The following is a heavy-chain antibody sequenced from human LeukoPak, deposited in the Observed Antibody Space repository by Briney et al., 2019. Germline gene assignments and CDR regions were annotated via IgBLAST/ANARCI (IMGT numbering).Heavy chain of an antibody. D-gene: IGHD3-22*01. CDR1: GFTFSNYG. J-gene: IGHJ4*02. CDR3: AKPLRDSSGYYRNDY. V-gene: IGHV3-30*02. CDR2: IRFDGSNK. Sequence: GGSLRLSCAASGFTFSNYGVHWVRQAPGKGLEWVSFIRFDGSNKYYADSVKGRFTISRDNSKNTLYLQMNSLRAEDTAVYYCAKPLRDSSGYYRNDYWGQGTLVTVSS.